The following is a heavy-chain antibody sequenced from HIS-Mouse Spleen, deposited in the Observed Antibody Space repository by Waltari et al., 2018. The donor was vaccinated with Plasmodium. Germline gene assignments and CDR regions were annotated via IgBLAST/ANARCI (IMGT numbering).Heavy chain of an antibody. CDR1: GGSFSGYY. V-gene: IGHV4-34*01. CDR3: ARAPIRDAFDI. CDR2: INHSGST. D-gene: IGHD3-9*01. Sequence: QVQLQQWGAGLLKPSETLSLTCAVYGGSFSGYYWSWIRQPLGKGLALIGEINHSGSTNYNPSLKSRVTISVDTSKNQFSLKLSSVTAADTAVYYCARAPIRDAFDIWGQGTMVTVSS. J-gene: IGHJ3*02.